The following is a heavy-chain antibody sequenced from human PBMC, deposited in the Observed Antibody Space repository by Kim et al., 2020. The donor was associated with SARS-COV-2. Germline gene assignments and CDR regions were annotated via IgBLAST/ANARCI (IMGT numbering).Heavy chain of an antibody. Sequence: ASVKVSCKASGYTFTDYAINWVRQAPGQGLEWMGWINTNTGNPTYAQGFTGRFVFSLEKSFSTAYLQISSLKADDTAMYYCTRHRQGDYWGQGTLVTVSS. V-gene: IGHV7-4-1*02. J-gene: IGHJ4*02. CDR3: TRHRQGDY. CDR1: GYTFTDYA. CDR2: INTNTGNP.